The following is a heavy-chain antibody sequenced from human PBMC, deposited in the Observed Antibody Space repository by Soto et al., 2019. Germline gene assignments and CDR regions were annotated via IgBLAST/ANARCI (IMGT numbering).Heavy chain of an antibody. CDR2: IGESGTPT. CDR3: VSYLQGVRYYGIDV. J-gene: IGHJ6*02. CDR1: GFTFSSYA. Sequence: PGGSLRLSCAASGFTFSSYAMKWVRQAPGKGLEWVSLIGESGTPTYYADSVKGRFTISRDNSGNTLFLEMYSLRAEDTAVYYCVSYLQGVRYYGIDVFCQGTTVPVS. V-gene: IGHV3-23*01. D-gene: IGHD1-1*01.